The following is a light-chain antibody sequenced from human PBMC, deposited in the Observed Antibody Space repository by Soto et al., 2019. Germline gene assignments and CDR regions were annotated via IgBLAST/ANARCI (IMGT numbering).Light chain of an antibody. CDR3: EQRSIWPLYT. CDR1: QSVSDY. J-gene: IGKJ2*01. Sequence: IVFSQSPSTQSLSSWVRATLSCRASQSVSDYLAWYQSKPGQAPRLLIYDASNRATGIPARFSGSGFGTDFTLTISSLEPEDFAVYYCEQRSIWPLYTFGRGTKVDIK. V-gene: IGKV3-11*01. CDR2: DAS.